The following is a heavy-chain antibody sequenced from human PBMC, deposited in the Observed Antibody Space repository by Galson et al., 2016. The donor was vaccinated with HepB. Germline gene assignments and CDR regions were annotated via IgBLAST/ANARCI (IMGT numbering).Heavy chain of an antibody. V-gene: IGHV3-30*03. CDR2: DSVHGGRK. J-gene: IGHJ4*02. CDR1: GYSFNNYG. Sequence: SLRLSCAASGYSFNNYGMHWVRQAPGKGLEWVAADSVHGGRKWYADAVKGRFTISRDSANNILFLQMTSLRADDTAVYYCARRHEYCPPVGCSVDYWGQGTLVSVSS. D-gene: IGHD2/OR15-2a*01. CDR3: ARRHEYCPPVGCSVDY.